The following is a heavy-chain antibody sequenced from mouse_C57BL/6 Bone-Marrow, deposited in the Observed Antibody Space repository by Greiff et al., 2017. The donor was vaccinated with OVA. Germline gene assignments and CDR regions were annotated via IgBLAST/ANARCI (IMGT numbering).Heavy chain of an antibody. J-gene: IGHJ4*01. Sequence: LQESGPELVKPGASVKISCKASGYTFTDYYINWVKQRPGQGLEWIGWIYPGSGNTKYNEKFKGKATLTVDTSSSTAYMQLSSLTSEDSAVYFCARAYYYGSSYDYYAMDYWGQGTSVTVSS. CDR3: ARAYYYGSSYDYYAMDY. CDR2: IYPGSGNT. CDR1: GYTFTDYY. D-gene: IGHD1-1*01. V-gene: IGHV1-84*01.